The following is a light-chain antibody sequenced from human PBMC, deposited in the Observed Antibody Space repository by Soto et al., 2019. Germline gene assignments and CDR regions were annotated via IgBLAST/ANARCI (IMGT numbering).Light chain of an antibody. CDR3: QQYNYWPT. CDR1: QSVSSK. CDR2: GAS. J-gene: IGKJ5*01. V-gene: IGKV3-15*01. Sequence: EIVMTQSPATLSVSPGEGATLSCRARQSVSSKLAWYQQKPGQAPRLLIYGASTRATGIPARFSGSGSGTDFTLTINSLQSEDFAVYYCQQYNYWPTFGQGTRLEIK.